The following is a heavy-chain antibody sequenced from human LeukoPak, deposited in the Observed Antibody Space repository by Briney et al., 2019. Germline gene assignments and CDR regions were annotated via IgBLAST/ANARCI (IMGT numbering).Heavy chain of an antibody. CDR1: GFTFSTYA. V-gene: IGHV3-30*18. D-gene: IGHD3-10*01. CDR3: AKDNIAQGSGSYLDY. J-gene: IGHJ4*02. CDR2: VSYDGTKK. Sequence: PGRSLRLSCAASGFTFSTYAMHWVRQAPGKGLEWVAIVSYDGTKKDYADSVKGRFSISRDNSKNTLYLQMNSLRAEDTAKYYCAKDNIAQGSGSYLDYWGQGALVTVSS.